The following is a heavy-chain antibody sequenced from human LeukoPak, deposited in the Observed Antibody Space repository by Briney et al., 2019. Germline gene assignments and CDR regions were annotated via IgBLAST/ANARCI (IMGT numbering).Heavy chain of an antibody. J-gene: IGHJ4*02. CDR1: GFPFSNTW. CDR2: IRRNTDGGTV. V-gene: IGHV3-15*01. Sequence: GSLRLSCAASGFPFSNTWMNWVRQAPGKGLEWVGRIRRNTDGGTVDYAAPVKGRFTISRDDSKSTLYVQMNSLKNEDTAVYYCTTVHASGCPGNYWGQGTLVTVSS. CDR3: TTVHASGCPGNY. D-gene: IGHD6-19*01.